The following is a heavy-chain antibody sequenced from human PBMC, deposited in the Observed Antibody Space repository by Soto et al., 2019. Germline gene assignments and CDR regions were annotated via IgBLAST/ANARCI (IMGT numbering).Heavy chain of an antibody. D-gene: IGHD5-18*01. CDR1: RLTFNSYA. Sequence: GGSLRLCCAASRLTFNSYAMSWVRKAQGKGLEWVSAISGSGGSTYYADSVKGRSTISRDNSKNTLYLQMNSLRAEHTAVYYCAKVLGRGYSYAQPYAAFDIWGQGTMLTVSS. CDR3: AKVLGRGYSYAQPYAAFDI. V-gene: IGHV3-23*01. CDR2: ISGSGGST. J-gene: IGHJ3*02.